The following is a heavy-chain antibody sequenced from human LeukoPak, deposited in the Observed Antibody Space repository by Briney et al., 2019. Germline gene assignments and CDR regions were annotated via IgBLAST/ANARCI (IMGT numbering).Heavy chain of an antibody. Sequence: PGGSLRLSCAASGFTFRSYSINWVRQAPGKGLEWVSSISGSGSYIYYADLVKGRFTISRDNAKNSLYLQMNSLRAEDTAVYYCATYCSSTSCYRTRYMDVWGQGATVTVSS. D-gene: IGHD2-2*01. CDR1: GFTFRSYS. J-gene: IGHJ6*02. CDR2: ISGSGSYI. CDR3: ATYCSSTSCYRTRYMDV. V-gene: IGHV3-21*01.